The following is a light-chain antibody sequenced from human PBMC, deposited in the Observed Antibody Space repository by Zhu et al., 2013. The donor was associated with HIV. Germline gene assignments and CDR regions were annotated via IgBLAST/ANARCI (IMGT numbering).Light chain of an antibody. V-gene: IGLV3-1*01. CDR3: QAWDNSAVI. CDR2: QDN. Sequence: SYEVTQPPSVSVSPGQTASITCSGDKLGDKFVCWYQHKPGQSPTLVIYQDNKRPSGIPERFSGSNSGNTATLTISGTQPMDEADYYCQAWDNSAVIFG. J-gene: IGLJ2*01. CDR1: KLGDKF.